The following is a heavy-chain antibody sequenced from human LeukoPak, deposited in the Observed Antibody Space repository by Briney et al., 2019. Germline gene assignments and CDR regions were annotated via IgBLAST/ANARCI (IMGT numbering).Heavy chain of an antibody. CDR2: ISGSGGST. CDR3: AKDPSYYGDYYYFDY. J-gene: IGHJ4*02. V-gene: IGHV3-23*01. D-gene: IGHD4-17*01. Sequence: GGSLRLSCAASGFTFSSYAMSWVRQAPGKGLEWVSAISGSGGSTYYADSVKGRFTISRDNSKNTLYLQMNSLRAEDTAVYYCAKDPSYYGDYYYFDYWGQGTLVTVSS. CDR1: GFTFSSYA.